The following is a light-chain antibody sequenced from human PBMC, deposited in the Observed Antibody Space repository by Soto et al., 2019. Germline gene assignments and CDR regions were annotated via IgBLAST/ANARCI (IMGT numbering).Light chain of an antibody. Sequence: VLTQPPSASGSPGQSVTISCTGTSSDVGAFDYVSWYQQYPGEAPKLLIYDVNKRPSGVPDRFSGSKSDNTASLTVSGLQAEDEADFYCSSYAGNNIFVFGTGTKVTVL. CDR1: SSDVGAFDY. CDR3: SSYAGNNIFV. CDR2: DVN. V-gene: IGLV2-8*01. J-gene: IGLJ1*01.